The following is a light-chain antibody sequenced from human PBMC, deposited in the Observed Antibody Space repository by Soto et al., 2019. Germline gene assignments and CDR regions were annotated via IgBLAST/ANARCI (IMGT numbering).Light chain of an antibody. CDR2: ASS. J-gene: IGKJ2*01. CDR3: KQYNSYST. V-gene: IGKV1-5*01. Sequence: DIQMTQSPSTLSASVGDRVTITCRASQSISSWFAWYQQKPGKAPKLLIYASSTLEIGVPSRFSGSGSGTDFSITISSLQADDFATYFCKQYNSYSTFGQGTKLEIK. CDR1: QSISSW.